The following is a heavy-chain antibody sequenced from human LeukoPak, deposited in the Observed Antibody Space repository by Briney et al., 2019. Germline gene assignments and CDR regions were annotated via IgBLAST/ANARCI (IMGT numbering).Heavy chain of an antibody. CDR3: AKAPQGYSSGTGFY. CDR1: GFTFSSYG. D-gene: IGHD6-19*01. CDR2: ISYDGSNK. Sequence: GGSLRLSCAASGFTFSSYGMHWVRQAPGKGLEWVAVISYDGSNKYYADSVKGRFTISRDNSKNTLYLQTNSLRAEDTAVYYCAKAPQGYSSGTGFYWGQGTLVTVSS. J-gene: IGHJ4*02. V-gene: IGHV3-30*18.